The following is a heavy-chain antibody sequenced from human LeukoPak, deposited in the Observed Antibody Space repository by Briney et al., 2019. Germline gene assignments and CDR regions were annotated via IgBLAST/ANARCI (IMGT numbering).Heavy chain of an antibody. CDR1: GYTFTGYY. CDR3: ARTQYYYGSRDAFDI. V-gene: IGHV1-2*04. CDR2: INPNSGGT. Sequence: GASVKVSCKASGYTFTGYYMHWVRQAPGQGLEWMGWINPNSGGTNYAQKFQGWVTMTRDTSISTAYMELSRLRSDDTAVYYCARTQYYYGSRDAFDIWGQGTMVTVSS. D-gene: IGHD3-10*01. J-gene: IGHJ3*02.